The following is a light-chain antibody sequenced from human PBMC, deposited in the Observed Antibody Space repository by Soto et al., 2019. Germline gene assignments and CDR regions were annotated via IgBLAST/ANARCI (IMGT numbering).Light chain of an antibody. J-gene: IGKJ4*01. CDR2: DAS. Sequence: DIQMPQSPSTLSASVGDRVTITCRASQSISSWLAWYQQKPGKAPKLLIYDASSLESGVPSRFSGSGSGTEFTLAISSLQPDDFSTYYCQQYNSYSPLTFGAGTKLESK. V-gene: IGKV1-5*01. CDR1: QSISSW. CDR3: QQYNSYSPLT.